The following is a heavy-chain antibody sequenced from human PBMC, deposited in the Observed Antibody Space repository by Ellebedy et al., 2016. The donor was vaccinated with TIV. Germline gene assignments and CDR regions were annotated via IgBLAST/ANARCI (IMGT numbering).Heavy chain of an antibody. J-gene: IGHJ6*02. CDR2: IYRGGST. D-gene: IGHD6-13*01. CDR1: GFTVSSNY. CDR3: ARDQGSSSWRSIYYYYGMDV. Sequence: GESLKISCAASGFTVSSNYMTWVRQAPGKGLEWVSVIYRGGSTNYADSVKGRFTISRDNSKNTLYLQMNSLRAEDTAVYYCARDQGSSSWRSIYYYYGMDVWGQGTTVTVSS. V-gene: IGHV3-53*01.